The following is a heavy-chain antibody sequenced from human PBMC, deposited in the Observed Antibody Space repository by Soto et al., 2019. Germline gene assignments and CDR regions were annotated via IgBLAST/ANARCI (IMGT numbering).Heavy chain of an antibody. D-gene: IGHD2-15*01. CDR3: ARGSGGSSYHCYGMDV. J-gene: IGHJ6*02. CDR2: IIPIFGTA. CDR1: GGTFSSYA. V-gene: IGHV1-69*12. Sequence: QVQLVQSGAEVKKPGSSVKVSCKASGGTFSSYAINWVRQAPGQGLEWMGGIIPIFGTANYAQKFQGRVTITADESTSTAYRELRRLSAEDTAVYYCARGSGGSSYHCYGMDVWGQGTTVTVSS.